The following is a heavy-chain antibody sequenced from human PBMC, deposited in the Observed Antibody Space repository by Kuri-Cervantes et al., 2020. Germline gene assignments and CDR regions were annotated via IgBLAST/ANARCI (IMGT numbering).Heavy chain of an antibody. CDR2: IYYSGST. D-gene: IGHD1-14*01. CDR3: ARAFGSGTPSDY. Sequence: SETLSLTCTVSGGSVSSGSYYWSWIRQPPGKGLEWIGYIYYSGSTNYNPSLKSRVTIAIDTSENQFSLKLTSLTAADTAVYYCARAFGSGTPSDYWGQGTLVTVSS. V-gene: IGHV4-61*01. J-gene: IGHJ4*02. CDR1: GGSVSSGSYY.